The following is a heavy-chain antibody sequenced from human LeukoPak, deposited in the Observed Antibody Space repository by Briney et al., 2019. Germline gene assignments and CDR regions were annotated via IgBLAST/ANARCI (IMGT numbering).Heavy chain of an antibody. V-gene: IGHV1-18*01. CDR1: GYTFTSYG. J-gene: IGHJ4*02. Sequence: GASVKVSCKASGYTFTSYGISWVRQAPGEGLEWRGGISAYNGNTNYAQKPQGRVTMTTDTSTSTASMEVRSLRSDDTAVYYCARDPGVDRHFDYWGQGTLVTVSS. CDR3: ARDPGVDRHFDY. D-gene: IGHD7-27*01. CDR2: ISAYNGNT.